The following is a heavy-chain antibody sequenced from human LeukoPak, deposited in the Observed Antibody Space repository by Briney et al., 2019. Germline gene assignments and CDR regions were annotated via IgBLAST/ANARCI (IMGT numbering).Heavy chain of an antibody. CDR1: GFTFSSYA. V-gene: IGHV3-23*01. CDR3: AKGRTIFGVVTQDNWFDP. CDR2: ISGGGGST. D-gene: IGHD3-3*01. Sequence: GGSLRLSCAASGFTFSSYAMSWVRQAPGKGLDWVSAISGGGGSTYYADSVKGRFTISRDNSKNTLYLQMNSLRAEDTAVYYCAKGRTIFGVVTQDNWFDPWGQGTLVTVSS. J-gene: IGHJ5*02.